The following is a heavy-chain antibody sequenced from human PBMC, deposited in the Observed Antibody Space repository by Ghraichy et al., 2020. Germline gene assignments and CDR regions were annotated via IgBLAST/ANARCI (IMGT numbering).Heavy chain of an antibody. V-gene: IGHV4-30-4*07. J-gene: IGHJ4*02. CDR2: VYYSGDT. CDR1: GGSISSGGCYS. Sequence: SETLSLTCGVSGGSISSGGCYSWNWIRQPPGKGLEWIGYVYYSGDTNYNPSLKSRVTMSVDTSNNQFSLKLSSVTAADTAIYYCARDFDYWGQGILVTVSS. CDR3: ARDFDY.